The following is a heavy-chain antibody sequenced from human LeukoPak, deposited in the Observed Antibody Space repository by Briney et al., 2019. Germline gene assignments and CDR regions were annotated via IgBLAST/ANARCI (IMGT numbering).Heavy chain of an antibody. CDR2: ISYSGST. CDR3: ARDTELLWFGELLDPNYFDY. Sequence: SETLSLTCTVSGGSIISSSYYWGWIRQSLGKGLEWIGSISYSGSTNYNPSLKSRVTISLDTSQNHLTLKLSSVTAADTAVYYCARDTELLWFGELLDPNYFDYWGQGTLVTVSS. CDR1: GGSIISSSYY. J-gene: IGHJ4*02. V-gene: IGHV4-39*06. D-gene: IGHD3-10*01.